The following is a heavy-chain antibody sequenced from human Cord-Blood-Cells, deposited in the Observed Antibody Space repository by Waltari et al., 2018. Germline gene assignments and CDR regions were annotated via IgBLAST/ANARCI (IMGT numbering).Heavy chain of an antibody. J-gene: IGHJ4*02. CDR2: VDPEDGET. CDR3: ATLTARAIIPFDY. Sequence: EVQLVQSGAEVKTPGATVKISCKVSGYTFPDYYIPWVQQAPGKGLEWMGIVDPEDGETIYAEKFQGRVTITADTSTDTAYMELSSLRAEDTTVYYCATLTARAIIPFDYWGQGTLVTVSS. D-gene: IGHD2-21*01. V-gene: IGHV1-69-2*01. CDR1: GYTFPDYY.